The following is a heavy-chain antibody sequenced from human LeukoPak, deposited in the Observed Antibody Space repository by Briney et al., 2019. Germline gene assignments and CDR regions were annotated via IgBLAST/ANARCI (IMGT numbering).Heavy chain of an antibody. V-gene: IGHV3-30*04. J-gene: IGHJ4*02. D-gene: IGHD3/OR15-3a*01. CDR3: APLELV. CDR2: ISYDGSNK. CDR1: GFTFSSYA. Sequence: GGSLRLSCAASGFTFSSYAMHWVRQAPGKGLEWVAVISYDGSNKYYADSVKGRFTISRDNSKNTLYLQMNSLRAEDTAVYYCAPLELVWGQGTLVTASP.